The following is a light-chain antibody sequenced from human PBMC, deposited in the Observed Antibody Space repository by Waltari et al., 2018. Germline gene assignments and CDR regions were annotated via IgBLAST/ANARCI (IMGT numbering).Light chain of an antibody. CDR3: ASWDDIPNGPV. V-gene: IGLV1-44*01. CDR1: SSNIGANA. J-gene: IGLJ3*02. Sequence: QSVLTPPHSASGTPGQRVTISCSGSSSNIGANASNWYQHLPGTAPKLLILSNNQRPSGVPDRFSGSKSGTSASLAISGLQSEDESDYYCASWDDIPNGPVFGGGTKLTVL. CDR2: SNN.